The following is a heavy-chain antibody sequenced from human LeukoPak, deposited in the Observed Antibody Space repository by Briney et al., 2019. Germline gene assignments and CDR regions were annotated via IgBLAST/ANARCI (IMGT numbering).Heavy chain of an antibody. V-gene: IGHV4-34*01. CDR3: ARYLQLGNTPPDY. Sequence: SETLSLTCAVYGGSFSGYYWSWIRQPPGKGLEWIGEINHSGSTNYNPSLKSRVTISVDTSKNQFSLKLSSVTAADTAVYYCARYLQLGNTPPDYWGQGTLVTVSS. D-gene: IGHD6-13*01. CDR2: INHSGST. J-gene: IGHJ4*02. CDR1: GGSFSGYY.